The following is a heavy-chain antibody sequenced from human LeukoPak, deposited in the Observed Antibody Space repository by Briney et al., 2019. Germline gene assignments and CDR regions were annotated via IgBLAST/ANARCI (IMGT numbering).Heavy chain of an antibody. V-gene: IGHV3-23*01. CDR3: AKTYSSGWYPDY. D-gene: IGHD6-19*01. CDR2: IRSSGGST. J-gene: IGHJ4*02. CDR1: GFTFSSYW. Sequence: GGSLRLSCAASGFTFSSYWMHWVRQTPGKGLVWVSTIRSSGGSTYYADSVKGRFTISRDNSKNTLYLQMNSLRAEDTAVYYCAKTYSSGWYPDYWGQGTLVTVSS.